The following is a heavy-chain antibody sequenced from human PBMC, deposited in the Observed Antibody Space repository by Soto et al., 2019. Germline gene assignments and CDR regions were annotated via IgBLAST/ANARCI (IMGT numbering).Heavy chain of an antibody. CDR3: ARHPTHCTNGVCFGYYFDY. D-gene: IGHD2-8*01. CDR2: ISYDGSNK. J-gene: IGHJ4*02. Sequence: GGSLRLSCAASGFTFSSYAMHWFRQAPGTGLVWVAVISYDGSNKYYADSVKGRFTISRDNSKNTLYLQMNSLRAEDTAVYYCARHPTHCTNGVCFGYYFDYWGQGTLVTVSS. CDR1: GFTFSSYA. V-gene: IGHV3-30-3*01.